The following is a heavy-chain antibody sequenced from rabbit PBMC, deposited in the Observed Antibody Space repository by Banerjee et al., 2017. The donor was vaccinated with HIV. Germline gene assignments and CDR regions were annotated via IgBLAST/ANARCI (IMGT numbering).Heavy chain of an antibody. V-gene: IGHV1S45*01. CDR2: IYTGSSGST. J-gene: IGHJ3*01. Sequence: RERTRLNFGNTEVSLAVFCLENEFSFSNKYVMCWVRQAPGKGLEWIGCIYTGSSGSTYYASWAKGRFTISKSSMTPRPPKSTLLPYTTLSRSYIKLTLTMETGLRYLRGQGTLVTVS. D-gene: IGHD5-1*01. CDR1: EFSFSNKYV. CDR3: KLTLTMETGLRYL.